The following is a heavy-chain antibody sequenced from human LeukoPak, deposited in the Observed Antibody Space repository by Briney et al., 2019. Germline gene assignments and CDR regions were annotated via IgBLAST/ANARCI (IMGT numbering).Heavy chain of an antibody. V-gene: IGHV4-39*01. D-gene: IGHD3-22*01. CDR1: GGSISSSSYY. CDR2: IYYSGST. Sequence: SETLSLTCTVSGGSISSSSYYWGWIRQPPGKGLEWIGSIYYSGSTYYNPSLKSRVTISVDTSKNQFSLKLSSVTAADTAVYYCARLPRGDDSSGYYPALGYWGQGTLVTVSS. J-gene: IGHJ4*02. CDR3: ARLPRGDDSSGYYPALGY.